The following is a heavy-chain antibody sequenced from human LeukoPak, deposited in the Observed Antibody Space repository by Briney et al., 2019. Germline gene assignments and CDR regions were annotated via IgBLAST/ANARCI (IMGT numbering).Heavy chain of an antibody. CDR2: ISVNNGYT. D-gene: IGHD1-14*01. V-gene: IGHV1-18*04. J-gene: IGHJ4*02. Sequence: ASVKVSCKASGYPFDSFGISWVRQAPGQGLEWMGWISVNNGYTNYAQKLQDRITMTRDTSTTTAFMELNNLRSEDTAVYYCAKGPPEHPQGYWGQGTLVTVSS. CDR3: AKGPPEHPQGY. CDR1: GYPFDSFG.